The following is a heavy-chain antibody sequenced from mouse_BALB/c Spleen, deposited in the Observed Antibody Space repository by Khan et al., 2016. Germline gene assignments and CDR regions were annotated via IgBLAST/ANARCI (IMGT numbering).Heavy chain of an antibody. D-gene: IGHD2-2*01. CDR1: GFNIKDTY. V-gene: IGHV14-3*02. CDR3: GSFYGYDGAWFAY. Sequence: VQLQQSGAELVKPGASVKLSCTASGFNIKDTYMHWVKQRPEQGLEWIGRIDPANGNTKYDPKFQGKATITADTSSNTAYLQLSSLTSEDTAVYYCGSFYGYDGAWFAYWGQGTLVTVSA. J-gene: IGHJ3*01. CDR2: IDPANGNT.